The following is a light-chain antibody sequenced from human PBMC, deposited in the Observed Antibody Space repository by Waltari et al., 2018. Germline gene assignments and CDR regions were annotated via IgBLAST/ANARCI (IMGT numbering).Light chain of an antibody. Sequence: QSALTQPASVSGSPGQTITISCTGTDSDIGDYNYVCWYQQHPGKVPKLIIYDVSSRPAGVSDRFAGSKSGNTASLTISGLQAEDEADYYCNSFTNTSAFKVFGGGTKVTIL. CDR3: NSFTNTSAFKV. V-gene: IGLV2-14*03. CDR1: DSDIGDYNY. CDR2: DVS. J-gene: IGLJ3*02.